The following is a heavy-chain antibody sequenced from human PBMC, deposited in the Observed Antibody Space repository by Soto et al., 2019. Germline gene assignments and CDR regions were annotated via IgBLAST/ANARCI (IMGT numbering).Heavy chain of an antibody. D-gene: IGHD3-22*01. J-gene: IGHJ4*02. CDR3: AKVVTMIVVAPYFDY. CDR2: ISGSGGST. CDR1: GFTFSSYA. Sequence: GGSLRLSCATSGFTFSSYAMSWFRQAPGKGLEWVSAISGSGGSTYYADSVKGRFTISRDNSKNTLYLQMNSLRAEDTAVYYCAKVVTMIVVAPYFDYWGQGTLVTVSS. V-gene: IGHV3-23*01.